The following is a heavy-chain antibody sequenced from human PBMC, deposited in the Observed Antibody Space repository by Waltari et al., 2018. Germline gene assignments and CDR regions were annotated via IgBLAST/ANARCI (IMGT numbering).Heavy chain of an antibody. J-gene: IGHJ4*02. CDR3: ARDEVGGYFAL. Sequence: EVQLVESGGGLVQPGGSLRLSCAASGFAFGRYWMSWGRQAPGKGLEWVANMKQDGRQKGYVDSVKGRFTISRDNSKNSVYLQMNNLRVEDTAIYYCARDEVGGYFALWGQGTLVTVSS. CDR1: GFAFGRYW. D-gene: IGHD6-19*01. V-gene: IGHV3-7*01. CDR2: MKQDGRQK.